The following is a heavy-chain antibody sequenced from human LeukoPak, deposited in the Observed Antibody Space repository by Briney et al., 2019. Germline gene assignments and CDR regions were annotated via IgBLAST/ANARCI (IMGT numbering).Heavy chain of an antibody. V-gene: IGHV3-9*01. J-gene: IGHJ6*03. D-gene: IGHD5-18*01. CDR2: ISRKSDRI. CDR1: GFTFDDYA. CDR3: AKAGIIQGYYFYYMDV. Sequence: GGSLRLSCAASGFTFDDYAMHWVRQAPGKCLEWVSGISRKSDRIGYADSVKGRFTISRDNAKNSLYLQMNSLRAEDTALYYCAKAGIIQGYYFYYMDVWGKGTTVTISS.